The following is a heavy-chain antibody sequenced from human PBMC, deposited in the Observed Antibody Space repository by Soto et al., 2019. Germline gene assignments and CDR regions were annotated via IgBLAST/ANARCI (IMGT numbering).Heavy chain of an antibody. J-gene: IGHJ4*02. V-gene: IGHV3-9*01. CDR3: AKGLVGYLSSFDY. CDR1: GFTFDDYA. Sequence: GGSLRLSCAASGFTFDDYAMHWVRQAPGKGLEWVSGISWNSGSIGYADSVKGRFTISRDNAKNSLYLQMNSLRAEDTALYYCAKGLVGYLSSFDYWGQGTLVTVSS. D-gene: IGHD5-18*01. CDR2: ISWNSGSI.